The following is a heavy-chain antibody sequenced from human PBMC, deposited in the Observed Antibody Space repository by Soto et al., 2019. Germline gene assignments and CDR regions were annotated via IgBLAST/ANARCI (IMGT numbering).Heavy chain of an antibody. V-gene: IGHV4-30-2*01. CDR1: GGSISSGGYS. CDR2: IYHSGST. D-gene: IGHD3-10*01. CDR3: ARAYGSGYMDV. J-gene: IGHJ6*02. Sequence: PSETLSLTCAVSGGSISSGGYSWSWIRQPPGKGLEWIGYIYHSGSTYYNPSLNSRVTISVDTSKNQFSLKLNSVTAADTAVYYCARAYGSGYMDVWGQGTTVTVSS.